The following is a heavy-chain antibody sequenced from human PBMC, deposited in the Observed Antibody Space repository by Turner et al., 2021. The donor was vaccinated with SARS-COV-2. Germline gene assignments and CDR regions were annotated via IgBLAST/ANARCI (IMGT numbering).Heavy chain of an antibody. D-gene: IGHD2-2*01. V-gene: IGHV1-24*01. J-gene: IGHJ5*02. Sequence: QVQLVQSGAEVKKPGASVQVSCKISGYTLTELSMYWVRQAPGKGLEWMGGFDPEDGETIYAQNFQGRVTMTEDTSTDTAYMELSSLRSEDTAVYFCATGYQLRVNWFDPWGQGTLVTVSS. CDR1: GYTLTELS. CDR2: FDPEDGET. CDR3: ATGYQLRVNWFDP.